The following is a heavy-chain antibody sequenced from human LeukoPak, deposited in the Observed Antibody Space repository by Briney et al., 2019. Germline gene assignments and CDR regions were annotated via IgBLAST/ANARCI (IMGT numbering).Heavy chain of an antibody. CDR2: ISHDGSNK. V-gene: IGHV3-30*05. D-gene: IGHD3-9*01. CDR3: AKDRQLRYFDWLVFD. J-gene: IGHJ4*02. CDR1: GFTFSSYG. Sequence: GGSLRLSRAASGFTFSSYGMHWVRQAPGKGLLWVALISHDGSNKYYADSVKGRFTISRDNSKNTLYLQMNSLRAEDTAVYYCAKDRQLRYFDWLVFDWGQGTLVTVSS.